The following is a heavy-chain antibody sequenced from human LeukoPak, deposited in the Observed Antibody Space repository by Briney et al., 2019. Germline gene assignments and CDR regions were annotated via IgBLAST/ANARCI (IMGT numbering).Heavy chain of an antibody. D-gene: IGHD4-11*01. CDR3: ARPHDYSNSPGYY. CDR2: ISSSSSYI. V-gene: IGHV3-21*01. CDR1: GFTFSSYS. Sequence: GGSLRLSCAASGFTFSSYSMNWVRQAPGKGLEWVSSISSSSSYIYYADSVKGRFAISRDNAKNSLYLQMNSLRAEDTAVYYCARPHDYSNSPGYYWGQGTLVTVSS. J-gene: IGHJ4*02.